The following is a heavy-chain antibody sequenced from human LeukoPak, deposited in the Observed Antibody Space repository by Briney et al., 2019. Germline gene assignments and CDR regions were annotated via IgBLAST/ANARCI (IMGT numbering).Heavy chain of an antibody. Sequence: PSETLSLTCTVSGGSISSYYWSWIRQPPGKGLEWIAYISDIGSINYNPALKSRVTISLDTSKNQFSLKLSSVTAADTAVYYCAGHHPRNTVDFWGQGTLVTVSS. CDR2: ISDIGSI. CDR3: AGHHPRNTVDF. J-gene: IGHJ4*02. CDR1: GGSISSYY. D-gene: IGHD2-8*02. V-gene: IGHV4-59*08.